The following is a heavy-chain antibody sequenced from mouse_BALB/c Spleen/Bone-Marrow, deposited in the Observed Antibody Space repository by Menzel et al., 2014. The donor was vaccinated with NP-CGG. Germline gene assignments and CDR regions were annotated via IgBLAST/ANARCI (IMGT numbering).Heavy chain of an antibody. CDR1: GFSLSTSGMG. J-gene: IGHJ4*01. D-gene: IGHD1-1*01. CDR3: ARSYYGSSYYAMDY. CDR2: IYWDDDK. V-gene: IGHV8-12*01. Sequence: QVTLKVSGPGILQPSQTLSLTCSFSGFSLSTSGMGVSWIRQPSGKGLEWLAHIYWDDDKRYNPSLRSRLTISKDTSSNQVFLKITSVDTADTATYYCARSYYGSSYYAMDYWGQGTSVTVSS.